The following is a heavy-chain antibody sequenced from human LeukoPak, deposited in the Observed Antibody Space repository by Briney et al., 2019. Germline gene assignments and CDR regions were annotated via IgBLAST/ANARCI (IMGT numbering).Heavy chain of an antibody. J-gene: IGHJ4*02. CDR2: ISGSGGST. CDR3: AKPGSSSWYGRYYFDY. Sequence: GGSLRLSCAASGFTFSSYAMHWVRQAPGKGLEWVSAISGSGGSTYYADSVKGRFTISRDNSKNTLYLQMNSLRAEDTAVYYCAKPGSSSWYGRYYFDYWGQGTLVTVSS. CDR1: GFTFSSYA. D-gene: IGHD6-13*01. V-gene: IGHV3-23*01.